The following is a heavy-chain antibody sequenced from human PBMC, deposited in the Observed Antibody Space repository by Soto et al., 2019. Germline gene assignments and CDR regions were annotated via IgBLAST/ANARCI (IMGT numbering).Heavy chain of an antibody. CDR3: ARGPGGPDGPGDY. CDR2: INDGNGNT. Sequence: QVQLVQSGAEVKKPGASVKVSCKASGYTFTSYAMHWVRQAPGQRLEWMGWINDGNGNTKYSQKFQGRVTITRDTSASTAYMELSSLRSEDTALYYCARGPGGPDGPGDYWGQGTLVTVSS. V-gene: IGHV1-3*01. D-gene: IGHD2-15*01. J-gene: IGHJ4*02. CDR1: GYTFTSYA.